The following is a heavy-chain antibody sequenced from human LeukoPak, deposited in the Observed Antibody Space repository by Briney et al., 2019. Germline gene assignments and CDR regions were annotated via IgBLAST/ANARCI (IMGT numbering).Heavy chain of an antibody. CDR2: ISGSGGIT. Sequence: GGSLRLSCAASGFTFSSYAMSWVRQAPGKGLEWVSSISGSGGITYYADSVKGRFTFSRDNSKNTLYLQMNSLRAEDTAVYYCARDWLMMDVWGQGTTVTVSS. D-gene: IGHD5-12*01. CDR3: ARDWLMMDV. V-gene: IGHV3-23*01. J-gene: IGHJ6*02. CDR1: GFTFSSYA.